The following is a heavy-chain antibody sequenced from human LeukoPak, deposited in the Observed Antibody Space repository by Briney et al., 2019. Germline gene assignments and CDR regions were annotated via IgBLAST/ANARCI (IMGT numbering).Heavy chain of an antibody. Sequence: GGSLRLSCAASGFTFSSDYMSWVRQAPGKGLGWVSVIYSGGSTNYADSVKGRFTISRYKSKNTVYLQMNSLRFEDTAMYYCARNWFDPWGQGTLVTVSS. CDR1: GFTFSSDY. V-gene: IGHV3-53*04. CDR3: ARNWFDP. J-gene: IGHJ5*02. CDR2: IYSGGST.